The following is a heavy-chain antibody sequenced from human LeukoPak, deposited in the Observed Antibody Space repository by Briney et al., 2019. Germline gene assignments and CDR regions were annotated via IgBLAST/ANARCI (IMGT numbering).Heavy chain of an antibody. J-gene: IGHJ6*04. CDR1: GGTFSSYA. D-gene: IGHD3-10*01. CDR3: ARDEEDGSGTYKEPGYYYYYGMDV. CDR2: IIPIFGTA. V-gene: IGHV1-69*13. Sequence: SVKVSCKASGGTFSSYAISWVRQAPGQGLEWMGGIIPIFGTANYAQKFQGRVTITADESAGTAYMELSSLRSEDTAVYYCARDEEDGSGTYKEPGYYYYYGMDVWGKGTTVTVSS.